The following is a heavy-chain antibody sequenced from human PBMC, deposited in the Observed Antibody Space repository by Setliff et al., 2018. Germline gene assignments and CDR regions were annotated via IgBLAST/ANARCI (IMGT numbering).Heavy chain of an antibody. V-gene: IGHV4-59*08. CDR2: IFYSGST. CDR3: VRHIIIRSPTTSNAFDI. CDR1: GGSMTDFF. J-gene: IGHJ3*02. Sequence: PSETLSLTCSVAGGSMTDFFWHWFRRPPGKGMEWIGYIFYSGSTSYIPSLKSRVSISIDTSKNQFSLKLSSVTAAETAVYYCVRHIIIRSPTTSNAFDIWGQGTMVTVSS. D-gene: IGHD3-3*01.